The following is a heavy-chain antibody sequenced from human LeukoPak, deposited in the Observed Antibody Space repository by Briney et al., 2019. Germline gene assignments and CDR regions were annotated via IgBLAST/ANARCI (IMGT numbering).Heavy chain of an antibody. Sequence: GGSLRLSCAASGFTFSSYAMSWVRQAPGKGLEWVSAISGSGGSTYYADSVKGRFTISRDNSKNTLYLQMNSLRAEDTAVYYCAEAASPLGYCSGGSCYPLDYWGQGTLVTVSS. CDR1: GFTFSSYA. V-gene: IGHV3-23*01. D-gene: IGHD2-15*01. CDR2: ISGSGGST. J-gene: IGHJ4*02. CDR3: AEAASPLGYCSGGSCYPLDY.